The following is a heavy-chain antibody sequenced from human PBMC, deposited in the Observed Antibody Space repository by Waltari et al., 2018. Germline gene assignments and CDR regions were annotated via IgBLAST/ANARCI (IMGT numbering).Heavy chain of an antibody. CDR2: IYHSGST. V-gene: IGHV4-38-2*02. D-gene: IGHD4-17*01. J-gene: IGHJ5*02. CDR3: AGDTTTPRSNWFDP. Sequence: QVQLQESGPGLVKPSETLSLTCAVSGYSISSGYYWGWIRQPPGKGLEWIGSIYHSGSTYYNPSLKSRVTISVDTSKNQFSLKLSSVTAADTAVYYCAGDTTTPRSNWFDPWGQGTLVTVSS. CDR1: GYSISSGYY.